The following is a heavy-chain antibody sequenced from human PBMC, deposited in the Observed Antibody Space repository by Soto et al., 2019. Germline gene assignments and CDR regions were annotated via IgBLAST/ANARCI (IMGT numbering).Heavy chain of an antibody. CDR2: ISGSGAST. V-gene: IGHV3-23*01. CDR3: ALYGILGTIIDY. J-gene: IGHJ4*02. D-gene: IGHD1-26*01. Sequence: HPGGSLRLSCAASGLTFSSYAMGWVRQAPGKGLEWVSGISGSGASTYYADSVKGRFTISRDNSKNTLYLQMNSLRAEDTAVYYCALYGILGTIIDYWGQGTLVTVSS. CDR1: GLTFSSYA.